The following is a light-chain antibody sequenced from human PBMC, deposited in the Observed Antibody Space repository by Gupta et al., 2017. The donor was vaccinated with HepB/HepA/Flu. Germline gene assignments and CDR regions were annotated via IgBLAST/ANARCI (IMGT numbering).Light chain of an antibody. CDR3: QQSYSVPIT. V-gene: IGKV1-39*01. CDR2: VAS. Sequence: IQLTQFPSSLSASVGDRVTITCRASQSISSYLNWYQQKPGKAPKVLIYVASNLQSGVPSRFSGSGSGTDFTLTISGLQTEDVATYYCQQSYSVPITFGGGTRLEMK. CDR1: QSISSY. J-gene: IGKJ5*01.